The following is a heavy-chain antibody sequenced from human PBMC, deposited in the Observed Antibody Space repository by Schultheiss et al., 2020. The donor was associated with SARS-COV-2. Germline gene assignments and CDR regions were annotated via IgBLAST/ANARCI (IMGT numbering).Heavy chain of an antibody. CDR1: GFTVSSNY. CDR2: IYSGGST. Sequence: GGSLRLSCAASGFTVSSNYMSWVRQAPGKGLEWVSVIYSGGSTYYADSVKGRFTISRDNSKNTLFLQMNSLRAEDTAVYYCARAVLNYYFDYWGQGTLVTVSS. CDR3: ARAVLNYYFDY. D-gene: IGHD6-6*01. J-gene: IGHJ4*02. V-gene: IGHV3-66*01.